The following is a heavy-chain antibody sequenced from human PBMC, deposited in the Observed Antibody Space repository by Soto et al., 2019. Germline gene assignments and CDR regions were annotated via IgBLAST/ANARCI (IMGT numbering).Heavy chain of an antibody. CDR1: GYTFTSYG. V-gene: IGHV1-18*01. CDR2: ISAYHGNT. J-gene: IGHJ4*02. CDR3: ARDPGVRADY. Sequence: QVQLVQSGAEVKKPGASVKVSCKASGYTFTSYGISWVRQAPGQGLEWMGWISAYHGNTNYAQKLQGRLTMTTDTPTSTAYMETRSLRSDDTAVDYCARDPGVRADYWGQGTPVPVSS. D-gene: IGHD2-15*01.